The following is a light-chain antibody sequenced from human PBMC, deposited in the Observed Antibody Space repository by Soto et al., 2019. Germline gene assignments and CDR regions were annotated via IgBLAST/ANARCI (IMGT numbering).Light chain of an antibody. J-gene: IGKJ1*01. CDR3: QQYYSTPRT. V-gene: IGKV4-1*01. CDR1: QSILYSSNNKNY. CDR2: WAS. Sequence: DIVMTQSPDSLAVSLGERATINCKSSQSILYSSNNKNYLAWYQQKPGQPTKLLIYWASTRESWVPDRFSGSGSGPDFTLTISSLQAEDVAVYYCQQYYSTPRTFGQGTKVEIK.